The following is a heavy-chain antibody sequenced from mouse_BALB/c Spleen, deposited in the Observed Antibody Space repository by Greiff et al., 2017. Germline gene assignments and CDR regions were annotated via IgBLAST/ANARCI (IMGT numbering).Heavy chain of an antibody. V-gene: IGHV14-1*02. J-gene: IGHJ4*01. CDR2: IDPENGNT. CDR1: GFNIKDYY. Sequence: EVQLQESGAELVRPGALVKLSCKASGFNIKDYYMHWVKQRPEQGLEWIGWIDPENGNTIYDPKFQGKASITADTSSNTAYLQLSSLTSEDTAVYYCAIGGPYAMDYWGQGTSVTVSS. CDR3: AIGGPYAMDY. D-gene: IGHD1-1*02.